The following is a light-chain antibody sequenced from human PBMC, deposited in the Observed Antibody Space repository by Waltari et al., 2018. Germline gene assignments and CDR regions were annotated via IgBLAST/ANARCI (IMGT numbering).Light chain of an antibody. CDR3: LLYYDGAQV. V-gene: IGLV7-43*01. J-gene: IGLJ3*02. Sequence: QTVVTQEPSLTVSPDGTVTLTGSSNTGTFTPDYLANWSPQKPGQAPRALIFSTVHRHSWTPARFSGSLLGGRAALTLSGAQPEDEAEYYCLLYYDGAQVFGGGTKLTVL. CDR1: TGTFTPDYL. CDR2: STV.